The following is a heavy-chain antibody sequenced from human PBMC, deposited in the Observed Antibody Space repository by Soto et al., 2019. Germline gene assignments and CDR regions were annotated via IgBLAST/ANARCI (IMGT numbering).Heavy chain of an antibody. V-gene: IGHV4-59*11. D-gene: IGHD7-27*01. CDR3: TRANWYSEY. CDR2: IYYNGNT. CDR1: GGSISNHY. Sequence: QVQLQESGPGLVKPSETLSLTCSVSGGSISNHYWSWIRQPPGKGLEWIGYIYYNGNTNYNPSLKSRVTVSVDTSRNQISLKLTNVTAADTAVYYCTRANWYSEYWGQGTLVTVSS. J-gene: IGHJ4*02.